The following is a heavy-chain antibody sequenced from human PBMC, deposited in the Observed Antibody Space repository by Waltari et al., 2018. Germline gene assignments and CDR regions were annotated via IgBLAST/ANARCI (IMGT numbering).Heavy chain of an antibody. D-gene: IGHD2-15*01. Sequence: QVQLQESGPGLVKPSETLSLTCTVSGGSISDYYWNWIRQPAGKRLEWIGRVYPSGSTDYNPSLKSRVTMSVDTSKNQCSLEVRSVTAADTAVYYCARMRSGPFDYWGQGTLVTVSS. V-gene: IGHV4-4*07. CDR3: ARMRSGPFDY. CDR2: VYPSGST. CDR1: GGSISDYY. J-gene: IGHJ4*02.